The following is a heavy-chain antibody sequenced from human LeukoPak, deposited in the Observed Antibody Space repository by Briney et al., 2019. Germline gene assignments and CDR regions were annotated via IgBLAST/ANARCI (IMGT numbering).Heavy chain of an antibody. D-gene: IGHD3-16*02. CDR1: GFTFSSYA. CDR2: ISYDGSNK. Sequence: GGSLRLSCAASGFTFSSYAMHWVRQAPGKGLEWVAVISYDGSNKYYADSVKGRFTISRDNSKNTLYLQMNSLRAEDTAVYYCAKLDDYVWGSYRRFDYWGQGTLVTVSS. J-gene: IGHJ4*02. CDR3: AKLDDYVWGSYRRFDY. V-gene: IGHV3-30-3*02.